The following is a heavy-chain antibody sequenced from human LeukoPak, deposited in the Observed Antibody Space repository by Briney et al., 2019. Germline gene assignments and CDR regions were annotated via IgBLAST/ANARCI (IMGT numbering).Heavy chain of an antibody. V-gene: IGHV3-30*18. CDR2: ISYDGSNK. Sequence: GGSLRLSCAASGFTFSSYGMRWVRQAPGKGLEWVAVISYDGSNKYYADSVKGRFTISRDNSKNTLYLQMNSLRAEDTALYYCAKDIWKHLVGATFDYWGQGTLVTVSS. CDR3: AKDIWKHLVGATFDY. J-gene: IGHJ4*02. D-gene: IGHD1-26*01. CDR1: GFTFSSYG.